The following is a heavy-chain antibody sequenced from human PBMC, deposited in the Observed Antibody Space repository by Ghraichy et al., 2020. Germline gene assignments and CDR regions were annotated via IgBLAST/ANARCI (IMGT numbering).Heavy chain of an antibody. CDR1: GFTFDDYG. CDR3: AREAAAVAGISERFDP. D-gene: IGHD6-19*01. V-gene: IGHV3-20*04. Sequence: GESLNISCAASGFTFDDYGMSWVRQAPGKGLEWVSGINWNGGSTGYADSVKGRFTISRDNAKNSLYLQMNSLRAEDTALYYCAREAAAVAGISERFDPWGQGTLVTVSS. CDR2: INWNGGST. J-gene: IGHJ5*02.